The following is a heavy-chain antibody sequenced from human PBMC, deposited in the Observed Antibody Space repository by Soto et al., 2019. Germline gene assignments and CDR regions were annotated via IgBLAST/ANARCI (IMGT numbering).Heavy chain of an antibody. CDR1: GGSISSYY. J-gene: IGHJ4*02. CDR3: VRRLSSGYYDY. V-gene: IGHV4-59*08. D-gene: IGHD6-19*01. Sequence: SETLSLTCTVSGGSISSYYWSWIRQPPGKGLEWIGYIYYSGTTNYNPSLKSRVTILVDTSKNQFSLKLSSATAADTAVYYCVRRLSSGYYDYWGQGTLVTVSS. CDR2: IYYSGTT.